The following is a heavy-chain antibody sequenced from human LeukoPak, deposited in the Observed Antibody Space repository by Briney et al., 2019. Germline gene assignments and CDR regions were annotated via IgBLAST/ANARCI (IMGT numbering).Heavy chain of an antibody. J-gene: IGHJ4*02. CDR1: GYGFTSDW. Sequence: PGESLKISCKGSGYGFTSDWIGWVRQMPGKGLEWMGIIYPGDSDTRYSPSFQGQVGISADKSITTAYLQWSSLKASDTAMYCCARIPVRGYSGFDNWGQGTLVTVSS. CDR3: ARIPVRGYSGFDN. D-gene: IGHD5-12*01. V-gene: IGHV5-51*01. CDR2: IYPGDSDT.